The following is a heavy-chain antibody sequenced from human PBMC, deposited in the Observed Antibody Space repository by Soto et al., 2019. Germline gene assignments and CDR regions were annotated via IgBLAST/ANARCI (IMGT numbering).Heavy chain of an antibody. CDR2: IYYSGSN. CDR3: ARDWLGSSSWYAFDI. CDR1: GGSISSGGYY. V-gene: IGHV4-31*03. Sequence: SGTLSLTCTVSGGSISSGGYYWSWIRQHPGKGLEWIGYIYYSGSNYYNPSLKSRVTISVDTSKNQFSLKMSSVTAAATAVYYCARDWLGSSSWYAFDIWGQGTMVTVSS. J-gene: IGHJ3*02. D-gene: IGHD6-13*01.